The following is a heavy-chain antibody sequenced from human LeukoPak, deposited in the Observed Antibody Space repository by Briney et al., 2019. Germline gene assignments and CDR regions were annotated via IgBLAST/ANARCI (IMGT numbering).Heavy chain of an antibody. CDR2: IYYSGST. V-gene: IGHV4-39*07. CDR1: GGSISSSSYY. Sequence: SETLSLTCTVSGGSISSSSYYWGWIRQPPGKGLEWIGSIYYSGSTYYNPSLKSRVTISVDTSKNQFSLKLSSVTAADTAVYYCARVANWGRCYWGQGTLVTVSS. CDR3: ARVANWGRCY. J-gene: IGHJ4*02. D-gene: IGHD7-27*01.